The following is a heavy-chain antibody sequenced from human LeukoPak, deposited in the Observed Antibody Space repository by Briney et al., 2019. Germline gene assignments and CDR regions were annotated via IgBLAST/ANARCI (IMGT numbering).Heavy chain of an antibody. Sequence: SETLSLTCAVYGGSFSYYYWSWIRQPPGKGLEWIGEINQSGSTNYNPSLKSRVTISLDTSKNQFSLKVTSVTAADTAVYYCARGTTIFDYWGQGTLVTVSS. CDR3: ARGTTIFDY. J-gene: IGHJ4*02. CDR2: INQSGST. V-gene: IGHV4-34*01. CDR1: GGSFSYYY. D-gene: IGHD4-17*01.